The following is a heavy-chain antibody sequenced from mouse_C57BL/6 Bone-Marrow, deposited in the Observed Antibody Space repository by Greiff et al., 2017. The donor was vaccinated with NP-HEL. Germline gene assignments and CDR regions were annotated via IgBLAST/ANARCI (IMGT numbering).Heavy chain of an antibody. CDR1: GYTFTSYW. Sequence: QVQLQQPGAELVKPGASVKMSCKASGYTFTSYWITWVKQRPGQGLEWIGDIYPGSGSTNYNEKFKSKATLTVDKSSSTAYMQLSSLTSEDSAVYYCARSYDYDVNFDVWGTGTTVTVSS. V-gene: IGHV1-55*01. D-gene: IGHD2-4*01. CDR3: ARSYDYDVNFDV. CDR2: IYPGSGST. J-gene: IGHJ1*03.